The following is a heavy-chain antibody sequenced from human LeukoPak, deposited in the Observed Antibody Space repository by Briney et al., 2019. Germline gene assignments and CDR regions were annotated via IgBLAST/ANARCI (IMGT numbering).Heavy chain of an antibody. D-gene: IGHD5-12*01. V-gene: IGHV4-59*01. CDR2: ICYSGST. J-gene: IGHJ3*02. Sequence: SETLSLTCTVSGGSISSYYWSWIRQPPGKGLEYIGYICYSGSTNYNPSLKSRVTISVDTSKNQFSLRLSSVTAADTAVYYCARDRGLAFAFDIWGQGTMVTVSS. CDR1: GGSISSYY. CDR3: ARDRGLAFAFDI.